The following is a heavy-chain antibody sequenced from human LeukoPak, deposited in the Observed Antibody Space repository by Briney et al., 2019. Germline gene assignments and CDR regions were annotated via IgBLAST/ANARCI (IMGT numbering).Heavy chain of an antibody. CDR1: GFTFSSYG. J-gene: IGHJ4*02. CDR3: ANDFYSGPFDC. V-gene: IGHV3-30*18. D-gene: IGHD6-19*01. Sequence: GGSLRLSCAASGFTFSSYGMHWVRQAPGKGLEWVAVISYDGSNKYYADSVKGRFTISRDNSKNTLYLQMNSLRAEDTAVYYCANDFYSGPFDCWGQGTLVTVSS. CDR2: ISYDGSNK.